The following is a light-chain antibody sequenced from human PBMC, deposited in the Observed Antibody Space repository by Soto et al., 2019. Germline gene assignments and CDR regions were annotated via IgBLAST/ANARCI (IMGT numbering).Light chain of an antibody. Sequence: DGLLAPYPRSLPVTLGQAASISSAYHQRLVHSDGNTYLNWFQQRPGQSPRRLIYKVSNRDSGVPDRFSGSGSGTDFTLKISRVEAEDVGVYYCMQGIHSPWTFGHGTKVDIK. J-gene: IGKJ1*01. V-gene: IGKV2-30*02. CDR3: MQGIHSPWT. CDR2: KVS. CDR1: QRLVHSDGNTY.